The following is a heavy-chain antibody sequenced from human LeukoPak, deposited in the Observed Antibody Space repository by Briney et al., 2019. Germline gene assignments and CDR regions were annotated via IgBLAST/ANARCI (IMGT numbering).Heavy chain of an antibody. CDR3: ARGEPAKWWLETEDLYFAL. V-gene: IGHV1-2*02. D-gene: IGHD2-15*01. J-gene: IGHJ2*01. CDR1: GYTFTGYY. Sequence: ASVKVSCKASGYTFTGYYMPWVRQAPGQGLEWMGWINANGGGTNYAQKFQGRVTMSKDTSISTAILQWSSLKASDTAMYYCARGEPAKWWLETEDLYFALWGRGTLVTVSS. CDR2: INANGGGT.